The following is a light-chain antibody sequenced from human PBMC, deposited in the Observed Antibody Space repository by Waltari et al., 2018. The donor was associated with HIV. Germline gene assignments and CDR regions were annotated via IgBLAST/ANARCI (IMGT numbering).Light chain of an antibody. V-gene: IGLV2-14*01. J-gene: IGLJ1*01. CDR3: SSYTSSSTLPSYV. CDR2: EVS. Sequence: QSALTQPASVSGSPGQSITISCTGPSSDVGGYHYVSWYQQHPGKAPKLMIYEVSNRPSGVSNRFSGSKSGNTASLTISGLQAEDEADYYCSSYTSSSTLPSYVFGTGTKVTVL. CDR1: SSDVGGYHY.